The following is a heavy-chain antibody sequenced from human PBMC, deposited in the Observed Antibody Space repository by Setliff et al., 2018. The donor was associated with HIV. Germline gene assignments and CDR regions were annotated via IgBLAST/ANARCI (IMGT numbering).Heavy chain of an antibody. CDR3: ARALSEGGYSYGYYYYYGMDV. CDR2: IYYSGST. V-gene: IGHV4-4*02. J-gene: IGHJ6*02. D-gene: IGHD5-18*01. CDR1: GGSISSSNW. Sequence: SETLSLTCAVSGGSISSSNWWSWVRQPPGKGLEWIGSIYYSGSTNYNPSLKSRVTISVDTSKSQFSLKLSSVTAADTAVYYCARALSEGGYSYGYYYYYGMDVWGQGTTVTVSS.